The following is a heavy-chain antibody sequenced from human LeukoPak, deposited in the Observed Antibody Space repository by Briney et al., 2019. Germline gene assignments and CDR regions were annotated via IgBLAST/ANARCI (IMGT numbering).Heavy chain of an antibody. D-gene: IGHD4-4*01. CDR2: VSSTGSTI. Sequence: GGSLRLSCAASGFTFSDYYMNWIRQAPGKGLEWISYVSSTGSTIYYADSVKGRFTISRDNAKNSLYLQMNSLRAEDTAVYHCARDYSNWNFDYWGQGTLVTVSS. J-gene: IGHJ4*02. CDR3: ARDYSNWNFDY. V-gene: IGHV3-11*01. CDR1: GFTFSDYY.